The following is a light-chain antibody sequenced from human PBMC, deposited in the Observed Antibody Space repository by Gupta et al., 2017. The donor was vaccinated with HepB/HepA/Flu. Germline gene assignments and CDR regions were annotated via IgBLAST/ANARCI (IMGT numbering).Light chain of an antibody. V-gene: IGKV3-15*01. CDR1: QSVSSN. J-gene: IGKJ4*01. Sequence: ETVMTQSPATLPLSPGERATLSCRASQSVSSNLAWYQQKPGQAPRLLIYGASTRATGIPARFSGSGSGTEFTLTIASLQSEDFALYYCQQYYNWPPLTFGGGTKVEIK. CDR3: QQYYNWPPLT. CDR2: GAS.